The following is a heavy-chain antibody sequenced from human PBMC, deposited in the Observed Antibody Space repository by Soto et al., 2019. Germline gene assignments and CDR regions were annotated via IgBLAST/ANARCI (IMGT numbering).Heavy chain of an antibody. V-gene: IGHV5-10-1*01. D-gene: IGHD5-12*01. CDR2: IDPSDSYT. CDR1: GYSFTSYW. J-gene: IGHJ3*02. Sequence: GESLKISCKGSGYSFTSYWISWVRQMPGKGLEWMGRIDPSDSYTNYSPSLQGHVTISADKSISTAYLQWSSLKASDTAMYYCARRKRDGYNPGYAFDIWGQGTMVTVSS. CDR3: ARRKRDGYNPGYAFDI.